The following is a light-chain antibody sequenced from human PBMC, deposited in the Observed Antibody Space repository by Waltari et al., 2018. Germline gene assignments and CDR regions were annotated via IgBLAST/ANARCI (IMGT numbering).Light chain of an antibody. CDR1: SSDIGGYKY. Sequence: QSALTQPASVSGSPGQSITISCTGTSSDIGGYKYVSWYQQHPGKAPKLMIYVVSNRPSGVSTRFTGSTAGSPASLTISGLQSEDEADYSCSSYMNSSLVFGAGTKVTVL. CDR3: SSYMNSSLV. V-gene: IGLV2-14*01. CDR2: VVS. J-gene: IGLJ3*02.